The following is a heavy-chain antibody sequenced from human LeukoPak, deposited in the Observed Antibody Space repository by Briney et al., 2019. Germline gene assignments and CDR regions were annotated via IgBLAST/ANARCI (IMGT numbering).Heavy chain of an antibody. J-gene: IGHJ4*02. CDR3: ARHRVATPHFDY. Sequence: SETLSLTCTVSGGSISSYYWSWIRQPPGKGLEWIGYIYYSGSTNYNPPLKSRVTISVDTSKNQFSLKLSSVTAADTAVYYCARHRVATPHFDYWGQGTLVTVSS. V-gene: IGHV4-59*08. D-gene: IGHD5-12*01. CDR1: GGSISSYY. CDR2: IYYSGST.